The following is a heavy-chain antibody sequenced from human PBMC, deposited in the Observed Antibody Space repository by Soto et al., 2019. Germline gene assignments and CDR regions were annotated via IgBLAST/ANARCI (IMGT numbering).Heavy chain of an antibody. J-gene: IGHJ4*02. Sequence: QVQLQESGPGLVKPSETLSLTCTVSGGSISSYYWSWIRQPPGKGLEWIGYIYYSGSTNYNPSLKSRVPTSVARSKNLFSLKLSSVTAADTAVYYGPGWDHYGDLAYWGQGTPVPVSS. D-gene: IGHD4-17*01. CDR3: PGWDHYGDLAY. CDR2: IYYSGST. V-gene: IGHV4-59*01. CDR1: GGSISSYY.